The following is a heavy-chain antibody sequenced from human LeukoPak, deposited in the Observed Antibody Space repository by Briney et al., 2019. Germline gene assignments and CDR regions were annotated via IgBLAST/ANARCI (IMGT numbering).Heavy chain of an antibody. CDR1: GGSISSYY. V-gene: IGHV4-4*07. J-gene: IGHJ6*03. CDR2: IYTSGST. D-gene: IGHD1-7*01. CDR3: ARGVGDWNYNYYYYYMDV. Sequence: SETLSLTCTVSGGSISSYYWSWIRQPAGKGLEWIGRIYTSGSTNYNPSLKSRVTMSVDTSKNQFSLKLSSVTAADTAVYYCARGVGDWNYNYYYYYMDVWGKGTTVTVSS.